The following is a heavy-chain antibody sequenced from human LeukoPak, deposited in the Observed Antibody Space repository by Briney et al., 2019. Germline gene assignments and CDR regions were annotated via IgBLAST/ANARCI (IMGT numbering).Heavy chain of an antibody. Sequence: SETLSLTCTVSGGSISSGSYYWSWIRQPAGKGLEWIGRIYTSGSTNYNPSLKSRVTISVDTSKNQFSLKLSSVTAADTAVYYCVKNAGGGCYSAIDYWGQGTLVTVSS. CDR1: GGSISSGSYY. CDR3: VKNAGGGCYSAIDY. V-gene: IGHV4-61*02. J-gene: IGHJ4*02. CDR2: IYTSGST. D-gene: IGHD2-15*01.